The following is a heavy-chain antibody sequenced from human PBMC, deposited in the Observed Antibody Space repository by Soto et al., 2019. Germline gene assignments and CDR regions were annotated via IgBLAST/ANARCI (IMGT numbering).Heavy chain of an antibody. CDR2: IYYSGST. J-gene: IGHJ4*02. CDR1: GGSVSSGSYY. Sequence: SETLSLTCTVSGGSVSSGSYYWSWIRQPSGKGLEWIGYIYYSGSTNYNPSLKSRVTISVDTSKNQFSLKLSSVTAADTAVYYCARKVVVAATGYFDYWGQGNLVTVSS. V-gene: IGHV4-61*01. CDR3: ARKVVVAATGYFDY. D-gene: IGHD2-15*01.